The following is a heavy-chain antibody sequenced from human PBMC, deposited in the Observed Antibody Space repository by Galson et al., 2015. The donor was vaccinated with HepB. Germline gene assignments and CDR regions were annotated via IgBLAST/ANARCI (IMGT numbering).Heavy chain of an antibody. D-gene: IGHD2-2*02. CDR2: IYPGDSDT. V-gene: IGHV5-51*01. CDR3: ARMGGEIVVVPAAIPAHYDYMDV. Sequence: QSGAEVKKPGESLKISCKGSGYSFTSYWIGWVRQMPGKGLEWMGIIYPGDSDTRKSPSFQGQVTISADKSISTAYLQWSSLKASDTAMYYCARMGGEIVVVPAAIPAHYDYMDVWGKGTTVTVSS. J-gene: IGHJ6*03. CDR1: GYSFTSYW.